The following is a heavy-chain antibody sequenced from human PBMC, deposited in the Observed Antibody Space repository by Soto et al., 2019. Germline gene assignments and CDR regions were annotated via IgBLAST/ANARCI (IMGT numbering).Heavy chain of an antibody. V-gene: IGHV3-23*01. J-gene: IGHJ4*02. Sequence: EVQLLESGGGLVQPGGSLRLSCAASGFTFSSYAMSWVRQAPGKGLEWVSAISGSGGSTYYADSVKGRFTFSRYNSKNTLSLQMNSLRAEDTAVYYCARRTSSWSFDYWGQGTLVTVSS. D-gene: IGHD6-13*01. CDR3: ARRTSSWSFDY. CDR2: ISGSGGST. CDR1: GFTFSSYA.